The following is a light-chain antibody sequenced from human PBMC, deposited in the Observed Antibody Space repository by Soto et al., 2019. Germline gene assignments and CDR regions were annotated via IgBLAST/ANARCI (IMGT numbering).Light chain of an antibody. CDR3: CSYAGNNWV. CDR2: EVS. CDR1: SSDVGSYNL. Sequence: QSALTQPASVSGSPGQSTTISCTGTSSDVGSYNLVSWYQQYPGKAPKLMIYEVSKRPSGVSNRFSGSRSGNTASLTISGLQAEDEADYYCCSYAGNNWVFGGGTKLTVL. J-gene: IGLJ3*02. V-gene: IGLV2-23*02.